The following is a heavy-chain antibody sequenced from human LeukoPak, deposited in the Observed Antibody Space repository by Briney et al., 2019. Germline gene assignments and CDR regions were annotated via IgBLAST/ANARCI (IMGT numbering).Heavy chain of an antibody. V-gene: IGHV3-72*01. D-gene: IGHD5-12*01. CDR1: GFTFSDHY. J-gene: IGHJ4*02. CDR2: TRNKANSYTT. CDR3: ARGLYSGYDYFDY. Sequence: GGSLRLSCAASGFTFSDHYMDWVRQAPGKGLEWVGRTRNKANSYTTEYAASVKGRFTISRDDSKNSLYLQMNSLKTEDTAVYYCARGLYSGYDYFDYWGQGTLVTVSS.